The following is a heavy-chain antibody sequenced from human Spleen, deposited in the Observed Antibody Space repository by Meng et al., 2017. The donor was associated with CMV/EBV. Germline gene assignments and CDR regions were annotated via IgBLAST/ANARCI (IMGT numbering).Heavy chain of an antibody. D-gene: IGHD5-24*01. CDR1: GGSISSSGYY. V-gene: IGHV4-39*01. CDR3: ASLRDGYTLDY. J-gene: IGHJ4*02. Sequence: SETLSLTCTVSGGSISSSGYYWGWIRQPPGKGLEWIGSISYTGSTYYNPSLKGRVTISVDTSKNQFSLKLSSVTAADTAVYYCASLRDGYTLDYWGQGTLVTVSS. CDR2: ISYTGST.